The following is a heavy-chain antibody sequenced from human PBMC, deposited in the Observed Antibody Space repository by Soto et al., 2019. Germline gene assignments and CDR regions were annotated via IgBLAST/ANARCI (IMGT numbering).Heavy chain of an antibody. CDR2: IYYSGST. V-gene: IGHV4-59*08. D-gene: IGHD4-17*01. CDR1: GGSISSYY. J-gene: IGHJ2*01. CDR3: ATYGDTGWYFDL. Sequence: SDTLSLTCTVSGGSISSYYWSWIRQPPGKGLEWIGYIYYSGSTNYNPSLKSRVTISVDTSKNQFSLKLSSVTAADTAVYYCATYGDTGWYFDLWGRGTLVTVSS.